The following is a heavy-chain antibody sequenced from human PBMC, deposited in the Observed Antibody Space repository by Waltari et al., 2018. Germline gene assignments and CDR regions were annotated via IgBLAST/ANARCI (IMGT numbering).Heavy chain of an antibody. Sequence: QVQLQESGPGLVKPSETLSLTCAVSGYSISSGYYWGWIRQPPGKGLEWIGSIYHSGSTDYTPSLKSRVTIAVDTSKNQFSLKLSSVTAADTAVYYCARNLGYCSGGSCGWFDPWGQGTLVTVSS. V-gene: IGHV4-38-2*01. D-gene: IGHD2-15*01. CDR1: GYSISSGYY. J-gene: IGHJ5*02. CDR2: IYHSGST. CDR3: ARNLGYCSGGSCGWFDP.